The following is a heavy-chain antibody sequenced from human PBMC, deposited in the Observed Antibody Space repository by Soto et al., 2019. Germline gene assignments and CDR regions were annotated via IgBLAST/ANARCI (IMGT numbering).Heavy chain of an antibody. CDR2: ISSVGSP. Sequence: LSLTCDVSDESVTSPGNYWNWIRQRPDTGLECMGYISSVGSPFYNPSLKSRVSISLDTSKNVISLTLRSVTAADTAVYYCTLNPCAGGGCYDRDYWGRGTRVTVSS. CDR1: DESVTSPGNY. D-gene: IGHD2-15*01. V-gene: IGHV4-31*11. CDR3: TLNPCAGGGCYDRDY. J-gene: IGHJ1*01.